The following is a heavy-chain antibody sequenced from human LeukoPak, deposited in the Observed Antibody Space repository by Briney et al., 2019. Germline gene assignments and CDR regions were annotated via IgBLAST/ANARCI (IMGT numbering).Heavy chain of an antibody. Sequence: GGSLRLSCAASGFTFSTYAMNWVRQAPGKRLEWVSSITGSGRDTYYAGSVRGRITISRDSSRNTLYLQMNSLRAEDTAVYYCASLTGDPDAFDIWGQGTMVTVSS. J-gene: IGHJ3*02. CDR3: ASLTGDPDAFDI. V-gene: IGHV3-23*01. CDR1: GFTFSTYA. D-gene: IGHD3-10*01. CDR2: ITGSGRDT.